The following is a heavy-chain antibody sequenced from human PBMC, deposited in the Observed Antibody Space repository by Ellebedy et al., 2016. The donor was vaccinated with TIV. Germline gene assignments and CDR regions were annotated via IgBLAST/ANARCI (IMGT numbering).Heavy chain of an antibody. CDR1: GYTFTGYY. Sequence: AASVKVSCKASGYTFTGYYMHWVRQAPRQGLEWMGWINPNSGGTNYAPKFQGRVTMTRDTSISTAYMELCRLRSDDTAVYYCASLPHYGDSGPWGQGTLVTVSS. D-gene: IGHD4-17*01. CDR2: INPNSGGT. J-gene: IGHJ5*02. V-gene: IGHV1-2*02. CDR3: ASLPHYGDSGP.